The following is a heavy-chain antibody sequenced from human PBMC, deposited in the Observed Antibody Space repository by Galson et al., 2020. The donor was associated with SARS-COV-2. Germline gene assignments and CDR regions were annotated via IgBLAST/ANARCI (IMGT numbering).Heavy chain of an antibody. CDR1: GFDFNTYA. Sequence: GGSLRLSCVASGFDFNTYAMNWVRQAPGRGLQLVSYISSSSSNFFFSDSVKGRFTISRDNARNSLHLQMDSLKVEDTAVYYCARVKRVVGGLDSWGQGTLVTVSP. D-gene: IGHD2-15*01. J-gene: IGHJ4*02. V-gene: IGHV3-48*01. CDR2: ISSSSSNF. CDR3: ARVKRVVGGLDS.